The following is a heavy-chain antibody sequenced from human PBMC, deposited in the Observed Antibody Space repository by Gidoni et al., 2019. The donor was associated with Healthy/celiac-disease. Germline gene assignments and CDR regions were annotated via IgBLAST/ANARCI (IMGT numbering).Heavy chain of an antibody. V-gene: IGHV3-48*01. CDR1: GFTFSSDS. CDR3: ARDFGGVIVP. D-gene: IGHD3-16*01. J-gene: IGHJ5*02. CDR2: ISSSSSTI. Sequence: EVQLVESGGGVVQPGGSLRLAWAASGFTFSSDSMNWVRRAPGKGLEWVSYISSSSSTIYYADSVKGRFTISRDNAKNSLYLQMNSLRAEDTAVYYCARDFGGVIVPWGQGTLVTVSS.